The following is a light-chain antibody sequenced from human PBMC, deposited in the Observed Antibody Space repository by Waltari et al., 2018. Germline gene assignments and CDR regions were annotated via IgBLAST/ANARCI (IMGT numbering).Light chain of an antibody. CDR2: QAS. V-gene: IGLV3-1*01. Sequence: SYELTQPPSVSVSPGQTASLPCPGDKLGDKYACWYQQQPGQSPVLVIYQASKRPSGIPERFSGSNSGNTATLTISGTQAMDEADYYCQAGDRSTGVFGGGTKLTVL. CDR1: KLGDKY. CDR3: QAGDRSTGV. J-gene: IGLJ2*01.